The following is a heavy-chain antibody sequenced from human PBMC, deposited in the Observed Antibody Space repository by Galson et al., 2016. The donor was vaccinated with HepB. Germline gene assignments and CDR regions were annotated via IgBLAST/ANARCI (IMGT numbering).Heavy chain of an antibody. Sequence: SLRLSCAASGFTFSNYAMSWVRQAPGKGLEWVSLISGNGASTYYADSVKGRFTISRDNSKNTLYLQMNSLRAEDTAVYYCAKARSGSYQFWGLGTLVTVSS. CDR3: AKARSGSYQF. D-gene: IGHD1-26*01. CDR2: ISGNGAST. J-gene: IGHJ4*02. CDR1: GFTFSNYA. V-gene: IGHV3-23*01.